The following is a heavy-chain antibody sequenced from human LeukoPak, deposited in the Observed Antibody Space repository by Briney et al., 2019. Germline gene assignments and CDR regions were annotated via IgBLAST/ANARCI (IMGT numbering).Heavy chain of an antibody. J-gene: IGHJ1*01. CDR3: ARGSGWYPH. V-gene: IGHV4-59*02. CDR2: ISYSGDT. D-gene: IGHD6-19*01. Sequence: SETLSLTCSVSGGSVGSNYWSWVRQPPGKGLEWIGYISYSGDTKYNPSLKSRLSMSVDTSKNQCSLMLTSVTAADTAVYYCARGSGWYPHWGQGTLVSVSS. CDR1: GGSVGSNY.